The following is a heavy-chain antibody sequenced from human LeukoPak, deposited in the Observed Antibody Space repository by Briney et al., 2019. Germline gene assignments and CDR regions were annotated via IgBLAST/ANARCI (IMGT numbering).Heavy chain of an antibody. CDR3: ARGQQLVLGYFDY. V-gene: IGHV4-59*12. Sequence: SETLSLTCTVSGGSISSYYWSWIRQPPGKGLEWIGYIYYSGSTNYNPSLKSRVTISVDTSKNQFSLKLSSVTAADTAVYYCARGQQLVLGYFDYWGQGTLVTVSS. J-gene: IGHJ4*02. D-gene: IGHD6-13*01. CDR1: GGSISSYY. CDR2: IYYSGST.